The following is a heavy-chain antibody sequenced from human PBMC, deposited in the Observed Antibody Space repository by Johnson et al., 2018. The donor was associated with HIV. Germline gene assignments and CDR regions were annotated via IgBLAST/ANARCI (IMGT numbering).Heavy chain of an antibody. J-gene: IGHJ3*02. Sequence: VQLVESGGGLVQPGGSLKLSCAASGFTFSGSAMHWVRQASGKGLEWVGRISSDGSSTTYAVSVRGRFTISRDNAKNTLYLEMKSLRAEDTAVYYCAREGPSERAGFDIWGQGTMVTVSS. CDR1: GFTFSGSA. V-gene: IGHV3-74*01. CDR3: AREGPSERAGFDI. CDR2: ISSDGSST.